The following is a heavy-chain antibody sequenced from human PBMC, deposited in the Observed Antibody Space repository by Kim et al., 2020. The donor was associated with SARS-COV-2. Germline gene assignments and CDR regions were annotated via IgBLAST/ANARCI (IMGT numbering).Heavy chain of an antibody. CDR1: GGSFSGYY. CDR2: INHSGST. J-gene: IGHJ3*02. V-gene: IGHV4-34*01. D-gene: IGHD2-2*02. CDR3: ARGRYCSSTSCYRPRDAFDI. Sequence: SETLSLTCAAYGGSFSGYYWSWIRQPPGKGLEWIGEINHSGSTNYNPSLKSRVTISVDTSKNQFSLKLSSVTAADTAVYYCARGRYCSSTSCYRPRDAFDIWGQGTMVTVSS.